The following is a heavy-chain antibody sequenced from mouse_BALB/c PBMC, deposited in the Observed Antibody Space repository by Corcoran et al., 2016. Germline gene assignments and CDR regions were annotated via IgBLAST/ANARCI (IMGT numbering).Heavy chain of an antibody. CDR1: GFNIKDTY. CDR3: ARWDWYFDV. CDR2: IDPANGNT. V-gene: IGHV14-3*02. J-gene: IGHJ1*01. Sequence: EVQLQQSGAELVKPGASVKLSCTASGFNIKDTYMHWVKQRPEQGLEWIGRIDPANGNTKYDPKLQGKATIPADTSSNTAYLQLSSLTSEDTAVYYCARWDWYFDVWGAGTTVTVSS.